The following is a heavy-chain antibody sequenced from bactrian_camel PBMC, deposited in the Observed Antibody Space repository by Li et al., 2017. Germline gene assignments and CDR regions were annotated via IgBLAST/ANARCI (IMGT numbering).Heavy chain of an antibody. CDR2: IDNRGST. J-gene: IGHJ4*01. D-gene: IGHD6*01. CDR1: GYTYRSDL. V-gene: IGHV3S53*01. Sequence: HVQLVESGGGLVQPGGSLRLSCTAAGYTYRSDLVVWFRQAPGKEREGVAGIDNRGSTKYADSVKGRFTISRNNANNTVHLRMNNLQPEDTAMYLCAATWQYGGNLRPQVFDYWGQGTQVTVS. CDR3: AATWQYGGNLRPQVFDY.